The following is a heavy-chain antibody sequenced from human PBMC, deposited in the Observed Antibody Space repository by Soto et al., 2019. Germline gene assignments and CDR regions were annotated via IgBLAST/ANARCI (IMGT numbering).Heavy chain of an antibody. CDR1: GYTFTSYD. CDR3: ARVTMVCGPTPNYYYGMDV. D-gene: IGHD3-10*01. Sequence: QVQLVQSGAEVKKPGASVKVSCKASGYTFTSYDINWVRQATGQGLEWMGWMNPNSGNTGYAQKFQGRVTMTRNTSRTPAYMDLSRLRSEDTAVYYCARVTMVCGPTPNYYYGMDVWGQGTTVTVSS. V-gene: IGHV1-8*01. J-gene: IGHJ6*02. CDR2: MNPNSGNT.